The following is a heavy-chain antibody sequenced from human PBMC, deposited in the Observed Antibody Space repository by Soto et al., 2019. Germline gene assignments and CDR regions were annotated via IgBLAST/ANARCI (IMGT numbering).Heavy chain of an antibody. CDR2: IDPSDSYT. V-gene: IGHV5-10-1*01. J-gene: IGHJ6*02. CDR1: GYSFTSYW. D-gene: IGHD3-9*01. CDR3: ARPRYDILTGYRPPYYYGMDV. Sequence: HAEALTISCERSGYSFTSYWISWVRQMPGKGLEWMGRIDPSDSYTNYSPSFQGHVTISADKSISTAYLQWSSLKASDTAMYYRARPRYDILTGYRPPYYYGMDVWGQGTTVTVSS.